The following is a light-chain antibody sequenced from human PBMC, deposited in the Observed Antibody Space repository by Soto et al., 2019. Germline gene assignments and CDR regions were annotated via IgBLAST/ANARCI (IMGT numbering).Light chain of an antibody. CDR3: QQYVTSPWA. J-gene: IGKJ1*01. CDR2: GAS. V-gene: IGKV3-20*01. CDR1: QSVSSSF. Sequence: EIVLTHSPGTLSLSPGEIATLSCRASQSVSSSFLAWYQQKPGQAPRLLIYGASNRATGIPDRFSGSGSGTDFTLTISRLEPEDFAVYYCQQYVTSPWAFGQGTKVDIK.